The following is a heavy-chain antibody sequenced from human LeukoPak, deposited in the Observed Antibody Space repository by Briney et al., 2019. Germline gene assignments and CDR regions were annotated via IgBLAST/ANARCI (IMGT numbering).Heavy chain of an antibody. Sequence: ASVKVSCKASGYTFTGYYMHWVRQAPGQGLEWMGWINPNSGGTNYAQKFQGRVTMTRDTSISTAYMELSRLRPDDTAVYYCARVLGIAARPLGYWGQGTLVTVSS. D-gene: IGHD6-6*01. CDR1: GYTFTGYY. V-gene: IGHV1-2*02. CDR2: INPNSGGT. J-gene: IGHJ4*02. CDR3: ARVLGIAARPLGY.